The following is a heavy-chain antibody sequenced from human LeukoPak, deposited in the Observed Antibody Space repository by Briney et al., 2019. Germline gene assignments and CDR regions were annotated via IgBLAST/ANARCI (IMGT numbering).Heavy chain of an antibody. Sequence: PGGSLRLSCVASGFSFNSYSMNWVRQAPGKGLEWISYINSGKSIIRYADSVKGRFTISRDNAKSSLYLQMNSLTDEDTALYYCVRDQDWGFDCWGQGTLVTVSS. CDR1: GFSFNSYS. CDR2: INSGKSII. D-gene: IGHD7-27*01. V-gene: IGHV3-48*02. J-gene: IGHJ4*02. CDR3: VRDQDWGFDC.